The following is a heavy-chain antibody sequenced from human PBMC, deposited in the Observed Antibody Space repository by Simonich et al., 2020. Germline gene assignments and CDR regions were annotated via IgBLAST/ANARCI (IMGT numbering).Heavy chain of an antibody. CDR3: ARSLGYYYYYYGMDV. V-gene: IGHV4-59*08. CDR1: GGSISSYY. CDR2: IYYSGST. J-gene: IGHJ6*02. Sequence: QVQLQESGPGLVKPSETLSLTCTVSGGSISSYYWSWIRQPPGTGLEWIGYIYYSGSTNYNPSLKSRVTISGDTSKNQFSLKLSSVTAADTAVYYCARSLGYYYYYYGMDVWGQGTTVTVSS. D-gene: IGHD1-26*01.